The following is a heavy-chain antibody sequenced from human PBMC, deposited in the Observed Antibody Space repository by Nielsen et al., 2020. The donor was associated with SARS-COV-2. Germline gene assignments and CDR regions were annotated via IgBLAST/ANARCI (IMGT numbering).Heavy chain of an antibody. D-gene: IGHD7-27*01. CDR1: GFTFDTYA. Sequence: GESLKISCAASGFTFDTYAMNWVRQAPGKGLEWVSYISGRGDIIFYTDSVEGRFTISRDNAKNSLYLQMNSLRAEDTAVYYCARTDPGVPTWGQGTLVTVSS. CDR3: ARTDPGVPT. V-gene: IGHV3-48*03. J-gene: IGHJ5*02. CDR2: ISGRGDII.